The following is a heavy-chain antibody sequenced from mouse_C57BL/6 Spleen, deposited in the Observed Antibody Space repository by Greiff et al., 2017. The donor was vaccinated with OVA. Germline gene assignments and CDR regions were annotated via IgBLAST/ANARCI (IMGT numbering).Heavy chain of an antibody. D-gene: IGHD3-1*01. Sequence: VQLQQPGAELVKPGASVKMSCKASGYTFTSYWITWVKQRPGQGLEWIGDIYPGSGSTNYNEKFKSKATLTVDTSSITAYMQLSSLTSEDSAVYYCARSGGSPGYFDYWGQGTTLTVSS. CDR1: GYTFTSYW. J-gene: IGHJ2*01. CDR2: IYPGSGST. V-gene: IGHV1-55*01. CDR3: ARSGGSPGYFDY.